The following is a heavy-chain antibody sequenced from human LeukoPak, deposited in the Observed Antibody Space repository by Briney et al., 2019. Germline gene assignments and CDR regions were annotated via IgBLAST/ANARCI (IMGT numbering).Heavy chain of an antibody. Sequence: GASVKVSCKASGYTFTRYYMHWVRQAPGQGLEWMGIINPSGGSTSYAQKFQGRVTMTRDMSTSTVYMELSSLRPEDTAVYYCAREAQQLVCDYWGQGTLVTVSS. CDR3: AREAQQLVCDY. CDR2: INPSGGST. J-gene: IGHJ4*02. D-gene: IGHD6-13*01. V-gene: IGHV1-46*01. CDR1: GYTFTRYY.